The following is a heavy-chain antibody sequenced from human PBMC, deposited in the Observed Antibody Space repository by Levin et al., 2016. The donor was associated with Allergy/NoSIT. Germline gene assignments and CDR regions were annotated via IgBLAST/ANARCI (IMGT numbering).Heavy chain of an antibody. V-gene: IGHV4-39*01. Sequence: SETLSLTCTVSGGSISSSSYYWGWIRQPPGKGLEWIGSIYYSGSTYYNPSLKSRVTISVDTSKNQFSLKLSSVTAADTAVYYCARLILYQLLFPDYWGQGTLVTVSS. CDR1: GGSISSSSYY. CDR2: IYYSGST. D-gene: IGHD2-2*01. J-gene: IGHJ4*02. CDR3: ARLILYQLLFPDY.